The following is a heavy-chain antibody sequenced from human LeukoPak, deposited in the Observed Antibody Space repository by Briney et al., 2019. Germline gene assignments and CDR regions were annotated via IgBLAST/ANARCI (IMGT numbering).Heavy chain of an antibody. CDR2: ISGSADNT. CDR3: AKQGFGC. Sequence: PGGSLRLSCTASGFTLSSYAVSWVRQAPGEGLEWVSTISGSADNTNYAEAVKGRFTISRDNSKNTMYLQMNSLRAEDTAVYYCAKQGFGCWGQGTLVTVSS. CDR1: GFTLSSYA. J-gene: IGHJ4*02. V-gene: IGHV3-23*01.